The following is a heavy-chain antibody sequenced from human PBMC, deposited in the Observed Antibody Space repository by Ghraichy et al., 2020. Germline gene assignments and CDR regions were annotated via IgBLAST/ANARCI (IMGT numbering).Heavy chain of an antibody. CDR1: GFTFSNAW. Sequence: LSLTCAASGFTFSNAWMSWVRQAPGKGLEWVGRIKSKTDGGTTDYAAPVKGRFTISRDDSKNTLYLQMNSLKTEDTAVYYCTTDSYYDFWSGYYSRPDYWGQGTLVTVSS. V-gene: IGHV3-15*01. CDR3: TTDSYYDFWSGYYSRPDY. D-gene: IGHD3-3*01. CDR2: IKSKTDGGTT. J-gene: IGHJ4*02.